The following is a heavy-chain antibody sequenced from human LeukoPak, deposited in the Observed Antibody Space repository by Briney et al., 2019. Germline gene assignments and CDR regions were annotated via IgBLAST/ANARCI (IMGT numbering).Heavy chain of an antibody. CDR3: ARESGYYYDSSGYYYL. CDR1: EFALERYT. CDR2: ISGVGASYI. V-gene: IGHV3-21*01. J-gene: IGHJ4*02. D-gene: IGHD3-22*01. Sequence: RPGGSLRLSCEVSEFALERYTMSWVRQAPGKGLEWVSSISGVGASYIFYADSVKGRFTISRDNAKNSLYLQMNSLRAEDTAVYYCARESGYYYDSSGYYYLWGQGTLVTVSS.